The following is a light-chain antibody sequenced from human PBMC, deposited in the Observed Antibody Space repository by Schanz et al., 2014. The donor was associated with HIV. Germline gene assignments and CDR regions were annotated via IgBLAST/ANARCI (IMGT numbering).Light chain of an antibody. V-gene: IGKV3-11*01. J-gene: IGKJ4*01. Sequence: EIVLTQSPATLSLSPGERATLSCRASQSVSSYLAWYQQKPGQAPRLLIYDASKRATGIPARFSGSGSGTDFTLTISSLEPEDSAVYYCQRYGPSVTFGGGTKVEIK. CDR2: DAS. CDR1: QSVSSY. CDR3: QRYGPSVT.